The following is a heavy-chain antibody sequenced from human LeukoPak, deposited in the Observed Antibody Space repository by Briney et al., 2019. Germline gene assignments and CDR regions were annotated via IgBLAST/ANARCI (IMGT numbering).Heavy chain of an antibody. J-gene: IGHJ4*02. Sequence: GGSLRLSCAASGFTFSSYGMHWVRQAPGKGLEWVAFIRYDGSNKYYADSVKGRFTISRDNSKNTLYLQMISLRAEDTAVYYCAKAPYCSGGSCYDDYWGQGTLVTVSS. CDR2: IRYDGSNK. CDR3: AKAPYCSGGSCYDDY. V-gene: IGHV3-30*02. D-gene: IGHD2-15*01. CDR1: GFTFSSYG.